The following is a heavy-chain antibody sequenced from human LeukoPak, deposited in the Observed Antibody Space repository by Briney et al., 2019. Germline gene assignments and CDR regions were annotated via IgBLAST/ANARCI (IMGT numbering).Heavy chain of an antibody. V-gene: IGHV4-4*07. J-gene: IGHJ4*02. Sequence: SETLSLTCSVDTVNHYHWNWVRQSDGTGLEWIGRVHTTSGNTFANPSLWGRVTVSIDTTKNEFLLQLTSMTAADTAVYHCARELRNIGEYYFDYWGQGVPVTVSS. CDR3: ARELRNIGEYYFDY. D-gene: IGHD1-14*01. CDR2: VHTTSGNT. CDR1: TVNHYH.